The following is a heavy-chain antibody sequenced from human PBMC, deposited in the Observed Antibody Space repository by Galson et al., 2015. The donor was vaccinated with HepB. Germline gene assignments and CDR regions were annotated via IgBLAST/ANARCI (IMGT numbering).Heavy chain of an antibody. J-gene: IGHJ6*02. Sequence: SVKVSCKASGYTFTAYAIHWVRQAPGQRLEWMGWINADNGNTKYSQKFQGRVTITRDTSASTAYMELSSLRSEDTAVYYCARGGLLVFGVVMNFYYGMDVWGQGSTGTVSS. D-gene: IGHD3-3*01. CDR3: ARGGLLVFGVVMNFYYGMDV. CDR1: GYTFTAYA. CDR2: INADNGNT. V-gene: IGHV1-3*01.